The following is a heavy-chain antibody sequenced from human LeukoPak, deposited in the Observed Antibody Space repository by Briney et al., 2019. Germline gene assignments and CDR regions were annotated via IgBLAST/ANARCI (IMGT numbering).Heavy chain of an antibody. CDR2: IKQDGSEK. J-gene: IGHJ6*03. CDR3: ARLVGYYYYYMDV. Sequence: GGSLRLSCAASGFTFSSYWMSWVRQAPGKGLEWVANIKQDGSEKYYVDSVKGRFTISGDNAKNSLYLQMNSLRAEDTAVYYCARLVGYYYYYMDVWGKGTTVTVSS. V-gene: IGHV3-7*01. CDR1: GFTFSSYW. D-gene: IGHD3-10*01.